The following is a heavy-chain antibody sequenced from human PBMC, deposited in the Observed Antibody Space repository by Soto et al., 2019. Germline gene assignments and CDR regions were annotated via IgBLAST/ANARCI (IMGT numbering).Heavy chain of an antibody. CDR1: GGSIGSGGYS. J-gene: IGHJ5*02. V-gene: IGHV4-30-2*01. Sequence: TLSLTCAVSGGSIGSGGYSWSWIRQPPGKGLEWIGYIYHSGSTYYNPSLKSRVTISVDRSKNQFSLKLSSVTAADTAVYYRAVGRDWFGPWGQGALVNVSS. CDR3: AVGRDWFGP. CDR2: IYHSGST.